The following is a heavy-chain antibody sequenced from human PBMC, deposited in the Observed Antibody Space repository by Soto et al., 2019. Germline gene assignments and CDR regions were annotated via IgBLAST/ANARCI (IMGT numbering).Heavy chain of an antibody. CDR1: EESSTSYW. J-gene: IGHJ6*02. Sequence: CRVAEESSTSYWPGRLQQKPGKGLEWMGIIYPGDSDTRYSPSFQGQVTISADKSISTAYLQWSSLKASDTAMYYCARHHIAADHIYGMDVRGQGTTVTVSS. D-gene: IGHD6-13*01. V-gene: IGHV5-51*07. CDR3: ARHHIAADHIYGMDV. CDR2: IYPGDSDT.